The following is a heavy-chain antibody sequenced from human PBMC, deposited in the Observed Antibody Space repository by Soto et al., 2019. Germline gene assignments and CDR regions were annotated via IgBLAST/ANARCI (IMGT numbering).Heavy chain of an antibody. D-gene: IGHD6-19*01. Sequence: QVQLEQSGAEVKKPGASMKVSCQASGYTFTSYYIHWVRQAPGQGLEWMGVSHVGPDTTMYAQKFQGRVNMDRDTATGTVYMELSSLISEDTAVYFFARESRGTQDFDYWGQGTLVTVSS. J-gene: IGHJ4*02. CDR1: GYTFTSYY. V-gene: IGHV1-46*01. CDR2: SHVGPDTT. CDR3: ARESRGTQDFDY.